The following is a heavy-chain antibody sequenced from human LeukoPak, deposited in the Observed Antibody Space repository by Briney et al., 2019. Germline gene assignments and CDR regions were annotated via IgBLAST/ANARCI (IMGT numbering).Heavy chain of an antibody. V-gene: IGHV3-11*04. Sequence: GGSLRLSCAASGSTLTDKYMSWIRQAPGKGLEWVAYINDVGNIIYYADSVKGRFTISRDTAKQSLYLQMNSLRAEDTALYFCARPEELGTVYYWGRGTLVTVSS. D-gene: IGHD1-14*01. CDR2: INDVGNII. J-gene: IGHJ4*02. CDR3: ARPEELGTVYY. CDR1: GSTLTDKY.